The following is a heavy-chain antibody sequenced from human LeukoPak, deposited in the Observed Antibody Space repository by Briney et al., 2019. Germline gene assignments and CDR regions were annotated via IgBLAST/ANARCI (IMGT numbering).Heavy chain of an antibody. J-gene: IGHJ4*02. CDR3: AKPVSSSPDY. CDR1: GFTFSSYA. Sequence: TGGSLRLSCAASGFTFSSYAMSWVRQAPGKGLEWVSAIRDSGSSTHYADSVKGRFTTSRDNSKNTLFLQMNSLRAEDTAIYYCAKPVSSSPDYWGQGTLVTVSS. CDR2: IRDSGSST. V-gene: IGHV3-23*01. D-gene: IGHD6-13*01.